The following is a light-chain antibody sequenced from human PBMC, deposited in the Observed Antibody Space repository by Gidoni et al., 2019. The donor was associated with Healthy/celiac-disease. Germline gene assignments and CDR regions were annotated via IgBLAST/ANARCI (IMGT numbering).Light chain of an antibody. CDR2: AAS. Sequence: DIQMTQCTSSLSASVGERVTITCRASQDISNYLALYRQKPGKVPKLLIYAASTSQSGVPSRFSCSGYGTDFTFTITSLQPEDVATYYCQKYNSDPFTFGPGTKVDIK. V-gene: IGKV1-27*01. CDR3: QKYNSDPFT. CDR1: QDISNY. J-gene: IGKJ3*01.